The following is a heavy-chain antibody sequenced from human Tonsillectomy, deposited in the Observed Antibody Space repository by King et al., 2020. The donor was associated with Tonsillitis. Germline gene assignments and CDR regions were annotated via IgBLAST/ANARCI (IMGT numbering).Heavy chain of an antibody. CDR3: ASTRYYYYGMDV. J-gene: IGHJ6*02. CDR2: IYYSGST. V-gene: IGHV4-59*01. Sequence: QLQESGPGLVKPSETLSLTCTVSGGSISSYYWSWIRQPPGKGLEWIGYIYYSGSTNYHPSLKSRVTISVDTSKNQFSLKLSSVTAADTAVYYCASTRYYYYGMDVWGQGTTVTVSS. CDR1: GGSISSYY.